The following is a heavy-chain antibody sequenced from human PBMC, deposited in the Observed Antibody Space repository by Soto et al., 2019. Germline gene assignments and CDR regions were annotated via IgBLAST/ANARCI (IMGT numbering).Heavy chain of an antibody. CDR1: GFTFSDYY. J-gene: IGHJ6*02. V-gene: IGHV3-72*01. CDR2: TRNKANSYTT. D-gene: IGHD6-19*01. CDR3: TRVGGSSGWQYGVEV. Sequence: PGGSLRLSCAASGFTFSDYYMDWVRQAPGKGLEWVGRTRNKANSYTTEYAASVKGRFTLSRDESKNSLYLHMNGLKTEYTAMYYCTRVGGSSGWQYGVEVWGQGTAVTVSS.